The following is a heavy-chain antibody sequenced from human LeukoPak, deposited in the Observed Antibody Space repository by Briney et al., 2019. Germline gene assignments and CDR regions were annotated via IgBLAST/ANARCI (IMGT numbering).Heavy chain of an antibody. CDR2: INHSGST. CDR3: ARGVRPYSSSWYGEDWFDP. Sequence: SETLSLTCAVYGGSFSGYYWSWIRQPPGKGLEWIGEINHSGSTNYNPSLKSRVTISVDTSKNQFSLKLSSVTAADTAVYYCARGVRPYSSSWYGEDWFDPWGQGTLVTVSS. V-gene: IGHV4-34*01. D-gene: IGHD6-13*01. CDR1: GGSFSGYY. J-gene: IGHJ5*02.